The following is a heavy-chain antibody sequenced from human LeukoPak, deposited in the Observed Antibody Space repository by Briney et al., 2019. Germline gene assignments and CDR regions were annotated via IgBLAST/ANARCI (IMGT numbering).Heavy chain of an antibody. CDR2: IYYSGST. J-gene: IGHJ6*02. Sequence: SETLSLTCTVSGGSISSYYWSWVRQPPGKGLERIGYIYYSGSTNYNPSLKSRVTISVDTSKNQFSLEPSSVTAADTAVYYCAALKGVPREYSGYDYRFYYYGMDVWGQGTTVTVSS. D-gene: IGHD5-12*01. CDR3: AALKGVPREYSGYDYRFYYYGMDV. CDR1: GGSISSYY. V-gene: IGHV4-59*01.